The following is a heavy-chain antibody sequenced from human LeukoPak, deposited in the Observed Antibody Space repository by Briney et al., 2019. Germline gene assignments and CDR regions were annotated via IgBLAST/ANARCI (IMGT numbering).Heavy chain of an antibody. D-gene: IGHD4-23*01. CDR3: ATLTGGDDAFDI. Sequence: SETLSLTCTVSGGPISSSDYYWSWIQQPPGKGVQWIGYVYYSGSTNYNPSLKSRVTISVDTSKNQFSLKLNSVTPADTAVYYCATLTGGDDAFDIWGQGTMVTVSS. CDR1: GGPISSSDYY. J-gene: IGHJ3*02. V-gene: IGHV4-61*08. CDR2: VYYSGST.